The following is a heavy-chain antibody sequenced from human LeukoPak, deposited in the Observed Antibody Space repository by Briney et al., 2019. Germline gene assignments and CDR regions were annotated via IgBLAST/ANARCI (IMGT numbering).Heavy chain of an antibody. CDR3: ARDHGSGSWDTAPYYYYGMDV. Sequence: ASVKVSCEASGYTFTSYAMNWVRQAPGQGLEWMGWINTNTGNPTYAQGFTGRFVFSLDTSVSTAYLQISSLKAEDTAVYYCARDHGSGSWDTAPYYYYGMDVWGQGTTVTVSS. CDR1: GYTFTSYA. D-gene: IGHD6-13*01. V-gene: IGHV7-4-1*02. CDR2: INTNTGNP. J-gene: IGHJ6*02.